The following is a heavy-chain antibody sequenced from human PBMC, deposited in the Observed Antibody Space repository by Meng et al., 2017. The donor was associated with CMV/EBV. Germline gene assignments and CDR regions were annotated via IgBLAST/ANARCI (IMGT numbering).Heavy chain of an antibody. CDR3: ARERIAAAGTDAFDI. CDR1: GFTVSSNY. D-gene: IGHD6-13*01. J-gene: IGHJ3*02. V-gene: IGHV3-66*02. Sequence: ALKISCAASGFTVSSNYMSWVRQAPGKGLEWVSVIYSGGSTYYADSMKGRFTISRDNSKNTLYLQMNSLRAEDTAVYYCARERIAAAGTDAFDIWGQGTMVTVSS. CDR2: IYSGGST.